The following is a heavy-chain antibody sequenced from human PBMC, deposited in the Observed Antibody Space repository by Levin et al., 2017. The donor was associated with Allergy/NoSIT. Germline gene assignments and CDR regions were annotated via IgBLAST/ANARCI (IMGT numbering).Heavy chain of an antibody. D-gene: IGHD3-22*01. CDR2: IYPGDSDT. V-gene: IGHV5-51*01. Sequence: GESLKISCKGSGYSFTSYWIGWVRQMPGKGLEWMGIIYPGDSDTRYSPSFQGQVTISADKSISTAYLQWSSLKASDTAMYYCARPYYYDSSGLTPADYWGQGTLVTVSS. CDR1: GYSFTSYW. CDR3: ARPYYYDSSGLTPADY. J-gene: IGHJ4*02.